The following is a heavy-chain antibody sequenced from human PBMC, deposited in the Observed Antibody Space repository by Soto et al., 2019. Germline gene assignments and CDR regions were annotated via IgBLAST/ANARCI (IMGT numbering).Heavy chain of an antibody. V-gene: IGHV3-7*01. Sequence: PGGSLRLSCAASGFTFSSYWMSWVRQAPGKGLEWVANIKQDGSEKYYVDSVKGRFTISRDNAKNSLYLQMNSLRAEDTAVYYCAPGQWLVNFDYWGQGTLVTVSS. CDR1: GFTFSSYW. CDR3: APGQWLVNFDY. J-gene: IGHJ4*02. D-gene: IGHD6-19*01. CDR2: IKQDGSEK.